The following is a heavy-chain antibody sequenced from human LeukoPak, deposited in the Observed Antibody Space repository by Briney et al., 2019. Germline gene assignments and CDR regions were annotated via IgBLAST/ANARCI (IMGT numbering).Heavy chain of an antibody. Sequence: SETLSLTCTVSGGCIFGHYWTWIRQPPGKRLEWIGYTFYDGSTDYNPSLKSRVTISVDTSKNQFSLEVNSVTTADTGVYYCARVAGVNLQFYFDSWGPGTLVTVSS. CDR3: ARVAGVNLQFYFDS. CDR2: TFYDGST. J-gene: IGHJ4*02. V-gene: IGHV4-59*11. CDR1: GGCIFGHY. D-gene: IGHD4-11*01.